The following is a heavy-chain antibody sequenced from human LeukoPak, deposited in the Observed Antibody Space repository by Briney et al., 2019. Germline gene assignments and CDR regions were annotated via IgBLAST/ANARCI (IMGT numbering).Heavy chain of an antibody. Sequence: GESLKISCEGSGYSFTNYWIGWVRQMPGKGLEWMGRIDPSDSYTNYSPSFQGHVTISADKSISTAYLQWSSLQASDTAMYYCARGSEWLDYWGQGTLVTVSS. CDR3: ARGSEWLDY. D-gene: IGHD2-15*01. J-gene: IGHJ4*02. CDR2: IDPSDSYT. V-gene: IGHV5-10-1*01. CDR1: GYSFTNYW.